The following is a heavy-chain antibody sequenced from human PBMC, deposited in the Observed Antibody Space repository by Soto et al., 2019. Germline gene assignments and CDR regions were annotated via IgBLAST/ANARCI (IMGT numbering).Heavy chain of an antibody. CDR3: AKANTYYDFWSGYYRTYYYDSSGYYPYYFDY. CDR1: GFTFSSYA. Sequence: LRLSCAASGFTFSSYAMSWVRQAPGKGLEWVSAISGSGGSTYYADSVKGRFTISRDNSKNTLYLQMNSLRAEDTAVYYCAKANTYYDFWSGYYRTYYYDSSGYYPYYFDYWGQGTLVTVSS. J-gene: IGHJ4*02. V-gene: IGHV3-23*01. D-gene: IGHD3-3*01. CDR2: ISGSGGST.